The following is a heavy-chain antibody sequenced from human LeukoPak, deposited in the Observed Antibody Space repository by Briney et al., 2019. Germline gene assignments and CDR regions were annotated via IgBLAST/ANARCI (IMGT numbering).Heavy chain of an antibody. D-gene: IGHD5-24*01. CDR2: IKQDGSET. Sequence: QPGGSLRLSCAASGFTFSSYSMSWLRQAPGKGLEWVGNIKQDGSETKSVDSVRGRFTISRDNAKNSLYLQLNSLRAEDTAVYYCARGYGYYYNFDDWGQGTLVTVSS. J-gene: IGHJ4*02. V-gene: IGHV3-7*04. CDR1: GFTFSSYS. CDR3: ARGYGYYYNFDD.